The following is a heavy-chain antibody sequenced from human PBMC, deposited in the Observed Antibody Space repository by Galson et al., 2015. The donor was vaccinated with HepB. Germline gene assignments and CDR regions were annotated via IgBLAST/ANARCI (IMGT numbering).Heavy chain of an antibody. D-gene: IGHD6-13*01. V-gene: IGHV3-48*03. CDR1: GFTFSTYA. CDR2: ISTTGATM. Sequence: SLRLSCAASGFTFSTYAMNWVRQAPGKGLEWVSYISTTGATMFYSDSVKGRFTISRDNFKNTLYLQMNSLRAEDTAVYYCAKRIGAAGTWAFDIWGQGTMVTVSS. J-gene: IGHJ3*02. CDR3: AKRIGAAGTWAFDI.